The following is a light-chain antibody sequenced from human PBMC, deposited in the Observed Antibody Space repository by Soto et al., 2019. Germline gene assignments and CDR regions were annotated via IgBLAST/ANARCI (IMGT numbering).Light chain of an antibody. CDR2: DAS. CDR3: QQYNSYSLLT. J-gene: IGKJ4*01. CDR1: QSISSW. V-gene: IGKV1-5*01. Sequence: DIQMTQSPSTLSASVGDRVTITCRASQSISSWLAWYQQKPGKAPKLLIYDASSLESGVPSRFSGSGSGTEFTLTISSLQPDDFAPYYCQQYNSYSLLTCGGGTKVEIK.